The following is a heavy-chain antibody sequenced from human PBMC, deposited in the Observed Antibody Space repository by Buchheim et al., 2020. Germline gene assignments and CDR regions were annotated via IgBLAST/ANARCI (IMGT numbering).Heavy chain of an antibody. CDR2: ISYDGSNT. V-gene: IGHV3-30*18. Sequence: QVQLVESGGGVVQPGRSLRLSCAASGFTFSSYGMHWVRQAPGKGLEWVAVISYDGSNTYYADSVKGRFTISRDNSKNTLYLQMNSLRAEDTAVYYCAKEGLRWSWFDYWGQGTL. CDR1: GFTFSSYG. J-gene: IGHJ4*02. D-gene: IGHD5-12*01. CDR3: AKEGLRWSWFDY.